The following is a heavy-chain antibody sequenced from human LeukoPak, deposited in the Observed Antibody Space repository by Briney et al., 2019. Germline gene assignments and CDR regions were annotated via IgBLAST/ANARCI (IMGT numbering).Heavy chain of an antibody. CDR3: ARFPVTYYDSWKTFDV. CDR2: IYYSGST. J-gene: IGHJ4*02. CDR1: GGSISSSSYY. D-gene: IGHD3/OR15-3a*01. Sequence: SETLSLTCTVSGGSISSSSYYWGWIRQPPGKGLEWIGSIYYSGSTYYNPSLKSRVTISVDTSKNQFSLKLSSVTAADTAVYYCARFPVTYYDSWKTFDVWGQGTLVTVSS. V-gene: IGHV4-39*07.